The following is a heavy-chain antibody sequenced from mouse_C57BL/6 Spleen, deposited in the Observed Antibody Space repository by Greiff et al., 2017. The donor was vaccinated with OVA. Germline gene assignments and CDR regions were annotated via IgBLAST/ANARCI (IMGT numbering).Heavy chain of an antibody. J-gene: IGHJ3*01. D-gene: IGHD2-4*01. V-gene: IGHV1-61*01. CDR1: GYTFTSYW. CDR2: IYPSDSET. CDR3: AREWSDYDGFAD. Sequence: VQLQQPGAELVRPGSSVKLSCKASGYTFTSYWMDWVKQRPGQGLEWIGNIYPSDSETHYNQKFKDKATLTVDKSSSTAYMQLSSLTAEDSAVYYCAREWSDYDGFADWGQGTLVTVSA.